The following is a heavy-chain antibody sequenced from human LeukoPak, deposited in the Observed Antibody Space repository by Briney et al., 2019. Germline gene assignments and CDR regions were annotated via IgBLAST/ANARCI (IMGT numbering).Heavy chain of an antibody. CDR2: ISGSGGST. CDR3: AKDWGLGSPPEYFDY. Sequence: PGGSLRLSCAASGFTFSSYAMSWVRQAPGKGLEWVSAISGSGGSTYYADSVKGRFTISRNNSKNTLYLQMNSLRAEDTAVYYCAKDWGLGSPPEYFDYWGQGTLVTVSS. V-gene: IGHV3-23*01. D-gene: IGHD3-16*01. CDR1: GFTFSSYA. J-gene: IGHJ4*02.